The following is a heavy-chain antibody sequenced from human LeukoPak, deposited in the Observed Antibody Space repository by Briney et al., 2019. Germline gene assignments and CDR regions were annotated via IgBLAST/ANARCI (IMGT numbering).Heavy chain of an antibody. CDR1: GFTFSSYG. Sequence: GGSLRLSCAASGFTFSSYGMHWVRQAPGKGLEWVAVISYDGSNKYYVDSVKGRFTISRDNAKKSLYLQMNSLRAEDTAVYHCARVVERYFDYWGQGTLLTVSS. D-gene: IGHD6-6*01. V-gene: IGHV3-30*03. CDR2: ISYDGSNK. J-gene: IGHJ4*02. CDR3: ARVVERYFDY.